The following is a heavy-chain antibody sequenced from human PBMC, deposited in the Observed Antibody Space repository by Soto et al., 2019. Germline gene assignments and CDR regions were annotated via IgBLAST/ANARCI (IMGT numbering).Heavy chain of an antibody. CDR3: AAQRIVVVTEVLYYFDY. CDR2: IIPILGIA. Sequence: QVQLVQSGAEVKKPGSSVKVSCKASGGTFSSYTISWVRQAPGQGLEWMGRIIPILGIANYAQKFQGRVTITADKAPSTAYMELSSLRSEDTAVYYCAAQRIVVVTEVLYYFDYWGQGTLVTVSS. V-gene: IGHV1-69*02. D-gene: IGHD2-21*02. J-gene: IGHJ4*02. CDR1: GGTFSSYT.